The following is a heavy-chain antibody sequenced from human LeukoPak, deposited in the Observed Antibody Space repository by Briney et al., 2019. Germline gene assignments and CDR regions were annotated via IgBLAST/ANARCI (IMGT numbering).Heavy chain of an antibody. CDR3: ARSLTVAREYNYGYGY. V-gene: IGHV5-51*01. D-gene: IGHD5-18*01. J-gene: IGHJ4*02. Sequence: GASLKISCKGSGYSFPTYWIGWVRQMPGKGLEWMGIIYPGDSDTRYSPSFQGQVTISADKSISTAYLQWSSLKASDTAMYYCARSLTVAREYNYGYGYWGQGTLVTVSS. CDR2: IYPGDSDT. CDR1: GYSFPTYW.